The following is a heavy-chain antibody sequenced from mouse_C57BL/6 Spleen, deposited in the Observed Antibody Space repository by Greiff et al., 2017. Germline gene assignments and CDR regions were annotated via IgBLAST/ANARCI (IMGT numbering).Heavy chain of an antibody. J-gene: IGHJ1*03. V-gene: IGHV2-4*01. CDR1: GFSLTSYG. D-gene: IGHD2-4*01. CDR2: IWSGGST. CDR3: AKNRDDYDWYFDV. Sequence: QVQLKQSGPGLVQPSQSLSITCTVSGFSLTSYGVHWVRQPPGKGLEWLGVIWSGGSTDYNAAFISRLSISKDNSKSQVFFKMNSLQADDTAIYYCAKNRDDYDWYFDVWGTGTTVTVSS.